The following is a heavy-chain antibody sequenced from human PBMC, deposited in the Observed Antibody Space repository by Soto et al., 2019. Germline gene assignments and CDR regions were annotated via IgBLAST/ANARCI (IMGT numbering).Heavy chain of an antibody. CDR2: IIPIFGTA. J-gene: IGHJ6*02. CDR1: GGTFSSYA. D-gene: IGHD5-12*01. Sequence: QVQLVQSGAEVMKPGSSVKVSCKASGGTFSSYAISWVRQAPGQGLEWMGGIIPIFGTAYYAQKLQGRVTIAAAESRSTAYMELSSVRLEDTAVDYCASGGGELYSCYDRHYYGMDDWGQETTVTVSS. CDR3: ASGGGELYSCYDRHYYGMDD. V-gene: IGHV1-69*01.